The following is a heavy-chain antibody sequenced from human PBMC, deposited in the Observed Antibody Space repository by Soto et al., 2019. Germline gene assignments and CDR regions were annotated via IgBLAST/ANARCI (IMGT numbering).Heavy chain of an antibody. CDR2: ISGSGGST. CDR3: AKDVYDFWSGPLDY. D-gene: IGHD3-3*01. CDR1: GFTFSSYA. J-gene: IGHJ4*02. Sequence: LRLSCAASGFTFSSYAMSWVRQAPGKGLEWVSAISGSGGSTYYADSVKGRFTISRDNSENTLYLQMNSLRAEDTAVYYCAKDVYDFWSGPLDYWGQGTLVTVSS. V-gene: IGHV3-23*01.